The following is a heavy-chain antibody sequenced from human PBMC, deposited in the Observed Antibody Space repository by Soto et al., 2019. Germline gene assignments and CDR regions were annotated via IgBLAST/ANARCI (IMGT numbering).Heavy chain of an antibody. CDR3: ARDGSDSYGLDV. J-gene: IGHJ6*02. Sequence: SETLSLTCTVSGGSISSYYWSWIRQSAGKGLEWIGRIYNGGNTQYNPSLKSRVTMSADTSKNQFSLRLNSVTAADTAVCYCARDGSDSYGLDVWGQGTTVTVSS. CDR2: IYNGGNT. D-gene: IGHD3-10*01. V-gene: IGHV4-4*07. CDR1: GGSISSYY.